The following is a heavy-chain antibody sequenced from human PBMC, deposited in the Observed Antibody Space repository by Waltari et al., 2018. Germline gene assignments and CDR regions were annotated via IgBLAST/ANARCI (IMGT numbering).Heavy chain of an antibody. D-gene: IGHD2-21*01. CDR3: ARANIVVVRGWAYYYYMDV. V-gene: IGHV1-69*14. CDR1: GGTFSSYA. J-gene: IGHJ6*03. CDR2: IIPIFGTA. Sequence: QVQLVQSGAEVKKPGSSVKVSCKASGGTFSSYAISWVRQAPGQGLEWMGGIIPIFGTANYAQKFQGRVTITADKSTSTAYMELSSLRSEDTAVYYCARANIVVVRGWAYYYYMDVWGKGTTVTVSS.